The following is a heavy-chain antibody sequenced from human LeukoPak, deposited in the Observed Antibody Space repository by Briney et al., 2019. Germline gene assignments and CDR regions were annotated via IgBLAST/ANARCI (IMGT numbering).Heavy chain of an antibody. J-gene: IGHJ4*02. D-gene: IGHD3-10*02. Sequence: GRPLRLSSAPSGIPSTATTMHGVRQAPGKGLGYGSAISSNGGSTYYANSVKGRFTISRDNSKNTLYLQMGSLRAEDMAVYYCARVLKVPTMFYDYWGQGTLVTVSS. V-gene: IGHV3-64*01. CDR1: GIPSTATT. CDR2: ISSNGGST. CDR3: ARVLKVPTMFYDY.